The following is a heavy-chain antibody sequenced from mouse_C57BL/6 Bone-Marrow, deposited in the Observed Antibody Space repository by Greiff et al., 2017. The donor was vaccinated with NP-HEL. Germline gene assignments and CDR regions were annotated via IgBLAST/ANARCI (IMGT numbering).Heavy chain of an antibody. CDR1: GYTFTSYW. J-gene: IGHJ3*01. Sequence: QVQLQQPGAELVKPGASVKLSCKASGYTFTSYWMHWVKQRPGQGLEWIGMIHPNSGSTNYNEKFKSKATLTVDNSSSTAYMQLSSRTSEDSAGYYCARWGSYWGQGTLVTVSA. D-gene: IGHD6-1*01. V-gene: IGHV1-64*01. CDR3: ARWGSY. CDR2: IHPNSGST.